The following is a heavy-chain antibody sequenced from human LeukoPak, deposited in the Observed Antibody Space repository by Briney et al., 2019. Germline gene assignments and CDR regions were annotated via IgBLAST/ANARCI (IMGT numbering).Heavy chain of an antibody. CDR3: ARDREKQPYELDY. D-gene: IGHD3-3*01. CDR2: IRYDGSNK. J-gene: IGHJ4*02. Sequence: GGSLRLSCAASGFTFSSYGIHWVRQAPGKGLEWVAFIRYDGSNKYHADSVKGRFTISRDNSKNTLSLQMNSLRAEDTAVYYCARDREKQPYELDYWGQGTLVTVSS. CDR1: GFTFSSYG. V-gene: IGHV3-30*02.